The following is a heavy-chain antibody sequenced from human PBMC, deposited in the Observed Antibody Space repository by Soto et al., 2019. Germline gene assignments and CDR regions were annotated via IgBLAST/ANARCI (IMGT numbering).Heavy chain of an antibody. CDR1: GGTFSSYA. CDR2: IIPIFGTA. Sequence: SVKVSCKASGGTFSSYAISWVRQAPGQGLEWMGGIIPIFGTANYAQKFQGRVTITADESTSTAYMELSSLRSEDTAVYYCARERRGYCSGGSCLMDVWGQGTKVTVYS. D-gene: IGHD2-15*01. V-gene: IGHV1-69*13. J-gene: IGHJ6*02. CDR3: ARERRGYCSGGSCLMDV.